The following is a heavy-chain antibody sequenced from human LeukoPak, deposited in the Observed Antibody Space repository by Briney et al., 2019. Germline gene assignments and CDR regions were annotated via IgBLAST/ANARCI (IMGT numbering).Heavy chain of an antibody. CDR3: ARVRPRGLIAVAGMGY. J-gene: IGHJ4*02. CDR2: IRYDGSNT. V-gene: IGHV3-30*02. CDR1: GFIFSSYG. Sequence: GGSLRLSCAASGFIFSSYGMHWVRQAPGKGLEWVAFIRYDGSNTYYADSVKGRFTISRDNSKNTLYLQMNSLRSDDTAVYYCARVRPRGLIAVAGMGYWGQGTLVTVSS. D-gene: IGHD6-19*01.